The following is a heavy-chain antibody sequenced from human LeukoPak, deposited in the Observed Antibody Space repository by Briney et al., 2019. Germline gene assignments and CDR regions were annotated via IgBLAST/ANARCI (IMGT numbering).Heavy chain of an antibody. D-gene: IGHD6-13*01. V-gene: IGHV3-23*01. Sequence: GGSLRLSCAASGFTFSSTSMSWVRQAPGKGLEWVAVTVGGGDGTYYADSVKGRFTISRDNSNNTLYLQMNSLRAEDTAVYYCARDNWAGYSSSWYPDAFDIWGQGTMVTVSS. J-gene: IGHJ3*02. CDR1: GFTFSSTS. CDR3: ARDNWAGYSSSWYPDAFDI. CDR2: TVGGGDGT.